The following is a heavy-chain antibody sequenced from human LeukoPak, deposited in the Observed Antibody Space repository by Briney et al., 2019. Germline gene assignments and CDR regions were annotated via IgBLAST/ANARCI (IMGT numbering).Heavy chain of an antibody. D-gene: IGHD3-16*01. V-gene: IGHV3-30*04. CDR2: ISYDGSNK. Sequence: PGGSLRLSCAASGFTFSSYAMRWVRQAPGKGLEWVAVISYDGSNKYYADSVKGRFTISRDNSKNTLYLQMNSLRAEDTAVYYCARDWGSEGYYFDYWGQGTLVTVSS. J-gene: IGHJ4*02. CDR1: GFTFSSYA. CDR3: ARDWGSEGYYFDY.